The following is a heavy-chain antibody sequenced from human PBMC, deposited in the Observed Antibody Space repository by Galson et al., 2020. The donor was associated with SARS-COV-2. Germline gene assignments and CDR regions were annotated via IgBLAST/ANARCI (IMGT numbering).Heavy chain of an antibody. V-gene: IGHV3-33*01. CDR2: IWYDGSNK. D-gene: IGHD3-10*01. CDR3: ARDGSRMVRGVKGWFDP. Sequence: GGSLRLSCAASGFTFSSYGMHWVRQAPGKGLEWVAVIWYDGSNKYYADSVKGRFTISRDNSKNTLYLQMNSLRAEDTAVYYCARDGSRMVRGVKGWFDPWGQGTLVTVSS. CDR1: GFTFSSYG. J-gene: IGHJ5*02.